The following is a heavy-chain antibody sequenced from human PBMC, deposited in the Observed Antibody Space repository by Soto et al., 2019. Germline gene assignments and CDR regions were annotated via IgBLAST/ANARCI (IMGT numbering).Heavy chain of an antibody. CDR1: GFTFSSCT. J-gene: IGHJ6*02. D-gene: IGHD2-15*01. Sequence: EVHLVESGGGLVKPGGSLRLSCAVSGFTFSSCTVNWVRQAPGKGLEWVSSISPTTSHIYYADSVKGRFTISRDNAKNSLFQQMNSLRAEDTAVYYCSGCSGGACHQNYGMDVWGQGTTVTVSS. V-gene: IGHV3-21*01. CDR3: SGCSGGACHQNYGMDV. CDR2: ISPTTSHI.